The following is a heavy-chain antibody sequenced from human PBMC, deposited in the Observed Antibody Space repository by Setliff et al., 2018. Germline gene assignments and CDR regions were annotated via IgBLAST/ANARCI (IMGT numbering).Heavy chain of an antibody. CDR1: GYTFTGYY. V-gene: IGHV1-2*02. J-gene: IGHJ3*01. CDR3: ARAANTFYRAFDAFDV. Sequence: ASVKVSCKASGYTFTGYYMHWVRQAPGQGLEWMGWINPNSGGTNYAQKFQGRVTMTRDTSISTAYMELSSLRSEDTAVYYCARAANTFYRAFDAFDVWGRGTRVTVSS. CDR2: INPNSGGT. D-gene: IGHD3-16*01.